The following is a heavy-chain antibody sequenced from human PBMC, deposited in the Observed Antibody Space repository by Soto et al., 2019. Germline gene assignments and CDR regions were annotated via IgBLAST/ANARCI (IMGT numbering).Heavy chain of an antibody. CDR2: ISAYNGNT. CDR1: GYTFTSYG. Sequence: QVQLVQSGAEVKKPGASVKVSCKASGYTFTSYGISWVRQAPGQGLEWMGWISAYNGNTNYAQKLQGRVTMTTDTSTSTAYMELRSLRSDDTAVYYRARAGKSYSSSWYSVLGRYYYGMDVWGQGTTVTVSS. V-gene: IGHV1-18*01. D-gene: IGHD6-13*01. J-gene: IGHJ6*02. CDR3: ARAGKSYSSSWYSVLGRYYYGMDV.